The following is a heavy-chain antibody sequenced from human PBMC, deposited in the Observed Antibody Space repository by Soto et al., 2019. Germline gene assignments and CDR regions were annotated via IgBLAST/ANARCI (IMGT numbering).Heavy chain of an antibody. CDR2: INCNSGSI. CDR3: VKDESINWYSGHFRH. V-gene: IGHV3-9*01. Sequence: EVQLVESGGGLVQPGRSLRLSCAASGFTFDDYAMHWVRQVPGKGLEWVSGINCNSGSIGYADSVKGRFAISRDNAKNSLHLQMNSLRAEDTAFYYCVKDESINWYSGHFRHWGQGTLVTVCS. D-gene: IGHD6-13*01. CDR1: GFTFDDYA. J-gene: IGHJ1*01.